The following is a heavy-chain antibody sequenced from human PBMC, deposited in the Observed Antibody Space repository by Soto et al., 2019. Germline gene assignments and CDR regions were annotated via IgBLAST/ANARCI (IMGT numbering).Heavy chain of an antibody. V-gene: IGHV3-30*04. J-gene: IGHJ3*02. CDR1: GFTFSSYA. D-gene: IGHD6-13*01. CDR2: ISYDGSNK. Sequence: GGSLRLSCAASGFTFSSYAMHWVRQAPGKGLEWVAVISYDGSNKYYADSVKGRFTISRDNSKNTLYLQMNSLRAEDTAVYYCARNQQLDAFDIWGQGTMVTVSS. CDR3: ARNQQLDAFDI.